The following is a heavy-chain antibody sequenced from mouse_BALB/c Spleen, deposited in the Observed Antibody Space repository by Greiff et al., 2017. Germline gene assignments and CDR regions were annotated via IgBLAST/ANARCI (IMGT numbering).Heavy chain of an antibody. D-gene: IGHD2-2*01. Sequence: EVQLQQSGPELVKPGASVKISCKASGYSFTGYFMNWVMQSHGKSLEWIGRINPYNGDTFYNQKFKGKATLTVDKSSSTAHMELRSLASEDSAVYYCARLYVYDGTGAWFAYWGQGTLVTVSA. V-gene: IGHV1-20*02. J-gene: IGHJ3*01. CDR3: ARLYVYDGTGAWFAY. CDR2: INPYNGDT. CDR1: GYSFTGYF.